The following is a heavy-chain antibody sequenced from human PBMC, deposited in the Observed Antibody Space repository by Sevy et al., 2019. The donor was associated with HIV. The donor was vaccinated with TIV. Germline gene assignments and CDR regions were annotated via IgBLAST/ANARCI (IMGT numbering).Heavy chain of an antibody. CDR1: GFTFNSYA. Sequence: GGSLRLSCAASGFTFNSYAISWVRQAPGKGLEWVSSISGGGGSTYYADSVKGRFTISRDNSKNVLSLQMDSLRGEDTALYYCAKDRRRVGVLGSSHYAMDVWGQGTMVTVSS. D-gene: IGHD2-2*01. CDR3: AKDRRRVGVLGSSHYAMDV. J-gene: IGHJ6*02. V-gene: IGHV3-23*01. CDR2: ISGGGGST.